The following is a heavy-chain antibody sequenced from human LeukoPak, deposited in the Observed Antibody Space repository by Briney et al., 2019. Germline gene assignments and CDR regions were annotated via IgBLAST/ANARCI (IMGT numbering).Heavy chain of an antibody. D-gene: IGHD6-13*01. CDR3: ARGSSSRYSEYFQY. CDR2: IYTSGST. Sequence: SETLSLTCTVSGGSISSYYWSWIRQPAGKGLEWIGRIYTSGSTNYNPSLKSRVTMSVDTSKNQFSLKLSSVTAADTAVYYCARGSSSRYSEYFQYWGQGTLVTVSS. J-gene: IGHJ1*01. CDR1: GGSISSYY. V-gene: IGHV4-4*07.